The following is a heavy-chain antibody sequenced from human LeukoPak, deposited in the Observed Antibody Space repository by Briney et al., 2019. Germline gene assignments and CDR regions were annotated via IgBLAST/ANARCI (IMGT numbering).Heavy chain of an antibody. CDR3: ARAVPWYYYGSGSYYNVGHQARGYFDY. D-gene: IGHD3-10*01. Sequence: ASVKVSCKASGYTFTSYGISWVRQAPGQGLEWMGWISAYNGNTNYAQKLQVRVTMTTDTSTSTAYMELRSLRSDDTAVYYCARAVPWYYYGSGSYYNVGHQARGYFDYWGQGTLVTVSS. CDR2: ISAYNGNT. J-gene: IGHJ4*02. V-gene: IGHV1-18*01. CDR1: GYTFTSYG.